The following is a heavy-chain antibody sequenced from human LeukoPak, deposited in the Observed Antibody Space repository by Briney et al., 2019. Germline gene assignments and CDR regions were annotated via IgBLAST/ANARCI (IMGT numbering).Heavy chain of an antibody. J-gene: IGHJ6*03. CDR1: GHTFTSYC. CDR2: SSAYNGNT. Sequence: ASVKVSCKASGHTFTSYCISWVPQAPGQGLEWMGWSSAYNGNTNYAQKLQGRVTMTTDTSTSTAYMELRSLRSDDTAVYYCARLSYYDFWSGYSVGDYYYYMDVWGKGTTVTVSS. V-gene: IGHV1-18*01. CDR3: ARLSYYDFWSGYSVGDYYYYMDV. D-gene: IGHD3-3*01.